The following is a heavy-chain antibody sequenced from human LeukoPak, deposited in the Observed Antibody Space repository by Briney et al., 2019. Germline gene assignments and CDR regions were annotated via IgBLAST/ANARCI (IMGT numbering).Heavy chain of an antibody. J-gene: IGHJ3*01. CDR2: SHYSGAA. CDR1: GVSISSYY. Sequence: SETLSLTCAVSGVSISSYYWNWMRQSPGKGLEWIGFSHYSGAALYNPSLNSRVTISVDTSKNQFSLKLDSVSAADTAVYYCARWGEGGGYVVRAFDVWGQGTMVTVSS. D-gene: IGHD2-15*01. V-gene: IGHV4-59*01. CDR3: ARWGEGGGYVVRAFDV.